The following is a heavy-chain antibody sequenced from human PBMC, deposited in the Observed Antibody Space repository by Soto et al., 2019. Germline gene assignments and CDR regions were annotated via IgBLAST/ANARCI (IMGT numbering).Heavy chain of an antibody. V-gene: IGHV4-59*01. CDR1: GGSISSYY. Sequence: PSETLSLTCTVSGGSISSYYWSWIRQPPGKGLEWIGYIYYSGSTNYNPSLKSRVTISVDTSKNQFSLKLSSVTAADTAVYYCARDRRRYFDWALHDAFDIWGQGTIVTVSS. D-gene: IGHD3-9*01. J-gene: IGHJ3*02. CDR2: IYYSGST. CDR3: ARDRRRYFDWALHDAFDI.